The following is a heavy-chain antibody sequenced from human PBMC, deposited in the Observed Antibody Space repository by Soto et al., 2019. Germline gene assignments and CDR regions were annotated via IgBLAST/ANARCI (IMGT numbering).Heavy chain of an antibody. V-gene: IGHV3-23*01. J-gene: IGHJ4*02. CDR2: ISGSGGST. CDR3: AKSGIQLWLEGVYYFDY. CDR1: GFTFSSYA. D-gene: IGHD5-18*01. Sequence: PGGSLRLSCAASGFTFSSYAMTWVRQAPGKGLEWVSAISGSGGSTYYADSVKGRFTISRDKSKNTLYLQMNSLRAEDTAVYYCAKSGIQLWLEGVYYFDYWGQGTLVTSPQ.